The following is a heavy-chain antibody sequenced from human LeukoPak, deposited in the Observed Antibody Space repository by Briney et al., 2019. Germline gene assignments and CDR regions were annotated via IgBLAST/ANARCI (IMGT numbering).Heavy chain of an antibody. CDR3: ARAPMVRGVIGAFDI. V-gene: IGHV4-34*01. CDR2: INHSGST. Sequence: SETLSLTCAVYGGSFSGYYGSCIRQPPGKGLEWIGEINHSGSTNYNPSLKSRVTISVDTSKNQFSLKLSSVTAADTAVYYCARAPMVRGVIGAFDIWGQATMVTVSS. CDR1: GGSFSGYY. J-gene: IGHJ3*02. D-gene: IGHD3-10*01.